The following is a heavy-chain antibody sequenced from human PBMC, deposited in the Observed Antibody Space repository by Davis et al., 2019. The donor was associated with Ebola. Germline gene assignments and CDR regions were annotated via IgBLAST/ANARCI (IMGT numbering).Heavy chain of an antibody. CDR1: GYTFTSYG. J-gene: IGHJ6*03. V-gene: IGHV1-18*04. CDR2: ISAYNGNT. CDR3: ARGGLVQLERRHYYYYMDV. Sequence: ASVKVSCKASGYTFTSYGISWVRQAPGQGLEWMGWISAYNGNTNYAQKLQGRVTMTTDTSTSTAYMELRSLRSDDTAVYYCARGGLVQLERRHYYYYMDVWGKGTTVTVSS. D-gene: IGHD1-1*01.